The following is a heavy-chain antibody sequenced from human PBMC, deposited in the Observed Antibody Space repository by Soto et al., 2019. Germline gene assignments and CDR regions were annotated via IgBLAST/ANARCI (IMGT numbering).Heavy chain of an antibody. CDR1: GFTLSSYA. CDR2: ISGSGGST. D-gene: IGHD6-13*01. Sequence: EVQLLESGGGLVQPGGSLRLSCAASGFTLSSYAMSWVRQAPGKGLEWVSAISGSGGSTYYADSVKGRFTISRDNSKNTLYLQMNSLRAEDTAVYYCAKERRMSIAAAGRYRTDYWGQGTLVTVSS. V-gene: IGHV3-23*01. J-gene: IGHJ4*02. CDR3: AKERRMSIAAAGRYRTDY.